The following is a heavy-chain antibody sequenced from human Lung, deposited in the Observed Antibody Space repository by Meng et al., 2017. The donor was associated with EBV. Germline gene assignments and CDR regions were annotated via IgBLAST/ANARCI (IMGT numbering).Heavy chain of an antibody. Sequence: PRLQEPGPGLVKTSAALSLTCSVSGGSISSNGYYWDWVRQPPGKGLEWIGAIYHSGSTSYNPSLQSRVTMFVDTSKNQFSLMLTSVTATDTAVYYCARRRGGSGRDCWGQGTLVTVSS. V-gene: IGHV4-39*01. D-gene: IGHD3-10*01. CDR2: IYHSGST. CDR3: ARRRGGSGRDC. J-gene: IGHJ4*02. CDR1: GGSISSNGYY.